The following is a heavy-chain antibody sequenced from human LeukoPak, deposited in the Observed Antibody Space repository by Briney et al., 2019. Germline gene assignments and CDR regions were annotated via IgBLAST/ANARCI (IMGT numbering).Heavy chain of an antibody. V-gene: IGHV4-39*01. J-gene: IGHJ4*01. CDR3: AAGGDRAKAGY. CDR1: GASINNGHHY. D-gene: IGHD3-16*01. CDR2: IHYSGTP. Sequence: SETLSLTCSGASINNGHHYRAWIRQPPGKALEWIGTIHYSGTPIFYNPSLERRVTLFADTSKNQFSLTLSSVTAADTATYYCAAGGDRAKAGYWGHGTLVTVSS.